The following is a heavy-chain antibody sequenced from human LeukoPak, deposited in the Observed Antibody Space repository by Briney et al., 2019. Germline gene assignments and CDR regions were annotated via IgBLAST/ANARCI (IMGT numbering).Heavy chain of an antibody. CDR2: INPNSGGT. D-gene: IGHD5-12*01. Sequence: ASVKVSCKASGYTFTDYYMHWVRQAPGQGLEWMGWINPNSGGTNYAQKFQGRVTITRNTSISTAYMELSSLRSEDTAVYYCARAKRGYSGYDFDYWGQGTLVTVSS. CDR1: GYTFTDYY. J-gene: IGHJ4*02. CDR3: ARAKRGYSGYDFDY. V-gene: IGHV1-2*02.